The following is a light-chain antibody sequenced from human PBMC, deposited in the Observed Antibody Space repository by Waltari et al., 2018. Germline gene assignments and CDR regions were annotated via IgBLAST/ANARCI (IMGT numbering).Light chain of an antibody. J-gene: IGKJ4*01. CDR1: QSISMY. V-gene: IGKV1-39*01. CDR2: AAS. CDR3: QQSFSTPPT. Sequence: DIQMTQSPSSLSASVGDRVTITCRASQSISMYLNWYQQKPGKAPKLLIYAASSLQSGVPSRFTGSGSGTDFTLTISSLQPEDFATYYCQQSFSTPPTFGGGTKVEIK.